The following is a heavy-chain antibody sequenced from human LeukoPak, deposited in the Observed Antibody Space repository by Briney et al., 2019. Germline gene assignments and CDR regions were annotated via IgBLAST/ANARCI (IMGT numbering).Heavy chain of an antibody. V-gene: IGHV3-23*01. Sequence: GGSLRLSGAASGFTFSSYSMSWVRQAPEKGLEWVSTVRSDGGDTKYADSVKGRFTISRDNSKNTLYLEMNSLRAEDTAVYYCARGGITTWLDPWGQGTLVTVSS. CDR3: ARGGITTWLDP. D-gene: IGHD3-10*01. CDR1: GFTFSSYS. CDR2: VRSDGGDT. J-gene: IGHJ5*02.